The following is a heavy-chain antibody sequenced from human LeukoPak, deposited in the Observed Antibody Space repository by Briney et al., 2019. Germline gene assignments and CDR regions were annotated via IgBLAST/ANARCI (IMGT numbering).Heavy chain of an antibody. Sequence: GGSLRLSCAAPGFTFSNYGMNWVRQAPGKGLEWLSGVSPRGGGTYYADSVKGRFTISRDDSKSTLSLQMNSLRVEDTAVYYCARDIAWGAFDYWGQGTLVSVSS. CDR2: VSPRGGGT. D-gene: IGHD7-27*01. CDR1: GFTFSNYG. CDR3: ARDIAWGAFDY. J-gene: IGHJ4*02. V-gene: IGHV3-23*01.